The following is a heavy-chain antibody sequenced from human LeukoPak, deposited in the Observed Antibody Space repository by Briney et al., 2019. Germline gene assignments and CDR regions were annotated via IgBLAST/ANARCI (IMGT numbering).Heavy chain of an antibody. Sequence: GASVKVSCKASGGTFSSYAISWVRQAPGQGLEWMGGIIPIFGTANYAQKFQGRVTMTADKSTSTAYMELSSLRSEDTAVYYCARSSYDDYYYYYMDVWGKGTTVTVSS. CDR2: IIPIFGTA. CDR3: ARSSYDDYYYYYMDV. J-gene: IGHJ6*03. V-gene: IGHV1-69*06. D-gene: IGHD5-18*01. CDR1: GGTFSSYA.